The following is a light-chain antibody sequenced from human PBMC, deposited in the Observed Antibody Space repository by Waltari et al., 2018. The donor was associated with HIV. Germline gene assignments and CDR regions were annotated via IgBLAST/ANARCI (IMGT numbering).Light chain of an antibody. CDR3: QHYANYYS. Sequence: DIQVTQSPSTLSSFVGDRVSITCRASYNVHQWLAWYQQKPGQAPKLLIYEASTLESGVPSRISGSGSGTEFTLTITNLQPEDSSTYFCQHYANYYSFGQGTRLEI. CDR2: EAS. V-gene: IGKV1-5*03. CDR1: YNVHQW. J-gene: IGKJ2*01.